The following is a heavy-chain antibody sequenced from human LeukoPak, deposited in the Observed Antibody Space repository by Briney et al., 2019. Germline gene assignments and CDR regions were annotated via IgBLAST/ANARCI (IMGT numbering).Heavy chain of an antibody. CDR3: ARVSASSSSFTPY. D-gene: IGHD6-13*01. Sequence: ASVKVSCKASGYAFSSYGISWVRQAPGQGLEWMGWISAYNGNTNYAQKLQGRVTVATDTSTSTAYMELRSLRSDDTAVYYCARVSASSSSFTPYWGQGTLVTVSS. J-gene: IGHJ4*02. V-gene: IGHV1-18*01. CDR2: ISAYNGNT. CDR1: GYAFSSYG.